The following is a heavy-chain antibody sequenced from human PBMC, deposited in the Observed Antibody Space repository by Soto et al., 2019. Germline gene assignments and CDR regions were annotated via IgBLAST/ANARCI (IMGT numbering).Heavy chain of an antibody. CDR1: GFKFDDYM. D-gene: IGHD2-15*01. J-gene: IGHJ5*01. Sequence: GGSLRLSCEASGFKFDDYMMHWVRQAPGKGLEWISLISWDGGSIDYADSIKGRFTVSRGNSKTSLYLHMHSLTSDDTAFYFCAKEGNGGSSLDSWGQGTMVTVYS. CDR3: AKEGNGGSSLDS. CDR2: ISWDGGSI. V-gene: IGHV3-43*01.